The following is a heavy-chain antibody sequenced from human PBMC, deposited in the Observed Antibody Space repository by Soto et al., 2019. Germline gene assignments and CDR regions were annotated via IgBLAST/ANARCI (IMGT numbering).Heavy chain of an antibody. J-gene: IGHJ5*02. CDR1: GFTFSSYA. CDR2: ISGSGDST. Sequence: GGSLRLSCAASGFTFSSYAMSWVRQAPGKGLEWVSAISGSGDSTYYADSVKGRFTISRDNSKNTLHLQLNSLRVEDTAVYYCAQDRMDPRAECSRTSCLGWFGPWGQGTLVTVSS. D-gene: IGHD2-2*01. CDR3: AQDRMDPRAECSRTSCLGWFGP. V-gene: IGHV3-23*01.